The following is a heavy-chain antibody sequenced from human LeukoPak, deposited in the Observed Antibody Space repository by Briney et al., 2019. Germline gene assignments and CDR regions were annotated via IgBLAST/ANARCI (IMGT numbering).Heavy chain of an antibody. CDR1: GFTFSSYA. J-gene: IGHJ6*02. V-gene: IGHV3-23*01. CDR3: AKPYCSSTSCYTGLYYYYAMDV. D-gene: IGHD2-2*02. Sequence: GGSLRLSCAASGFTFSSYAMSWVRQAPGKGLEWVSAISGSGGSTYYADSVKGRFTISRDNSKNTLYLQMNSLRAEDTAVYYCAKPYCSSTSCYTGLYYYYAMDVWGQGTTVTVSS. CDR2: ISGSGGST.